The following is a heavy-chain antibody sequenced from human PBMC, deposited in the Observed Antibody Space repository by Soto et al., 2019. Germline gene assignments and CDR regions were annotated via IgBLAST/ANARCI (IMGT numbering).Heavy chain of an antibody. Sequence: QVQLVQSGGEVKKPGAAVKVSCKASGYTFTTFGIGWVRQAPGQGLEWMGWISAYSGNTEYPEKLQGRVTMTIDTYTSTTYMELRSLRSDDTAVYYCASAFCSGGSCYLDYWGQGALVTVSS. V-gene: IGHV1-18*01. D-gene: IGHD2-15*01. CDR1: GYTFTTFG. J-gene: IGHJ4*02. CDR3: ASAFCSGGSCYLDY. CDR2: ISAYSGNT.